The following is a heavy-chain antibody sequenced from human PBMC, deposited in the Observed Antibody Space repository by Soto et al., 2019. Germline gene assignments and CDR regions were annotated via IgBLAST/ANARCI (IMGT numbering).Heavy chain of an antibody. J-gene: IGHJ4*02. CDR3: ARGHSSGWYDGYYFDY. CDR1: GGTFSSYA. Sequence: SVKVSCKASGGTFSSYAISWVRQAPGQGLEWMGGIIPIFGTANYAQKFQGRVTITADKSTSTAYMELSSLRSEDPAVYYCARGHSSGWYDGYYFDYWGQGTLVTVSS. D-gene: IGHD6-19*01. CDR2: IIPIFGTA. V-gene: IGHV1-69*06.